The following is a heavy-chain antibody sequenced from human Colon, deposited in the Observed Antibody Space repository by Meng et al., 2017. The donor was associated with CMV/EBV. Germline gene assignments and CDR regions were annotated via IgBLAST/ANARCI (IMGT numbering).Heavy chain of an antibody. V-gene: IGHV4-61*01. Sequence: GSLRLSCAVSGFSISSSYYWSWIRQPPGKGLEWIGYIYYSGSTNYNPSLKSRVTISVDTSKNQFSLKLSSVTAADTAVYYCARVQEGFTIFGVVIPSWFDPWGQGTLVTVSS. CDR1: GFSISSSYY. CDR2: IYYSGST. CDR3: ARVQEGFTIFGVVIPSWFDP. J-gene: IGHJ5*02. D-gene: IGHD3-3*01.